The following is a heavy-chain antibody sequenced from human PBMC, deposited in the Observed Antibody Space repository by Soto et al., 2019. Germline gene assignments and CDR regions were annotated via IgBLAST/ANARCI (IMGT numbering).Heavy chain of an antibody. CDR2: IYYSGST. V-gene: IGHV4-59*08. D-gene: IGHD3-22*01. CDR1: GGSISSYY. Sequence: TSETLSLTCTVSGGSISSYYWSWIRQPPGKGLEWIGDIYYSGSTNYNPSLKSRVTISVDTSKNQFSLKLSSVTAADTAVYYCARHLTEEARQVVMFSPYYYYYYMDVWGKGTTVTVSS. CDR3: ARHLTEEARQVVMFSPYYYYYYMDV. J-gene: IGHJ6*03.